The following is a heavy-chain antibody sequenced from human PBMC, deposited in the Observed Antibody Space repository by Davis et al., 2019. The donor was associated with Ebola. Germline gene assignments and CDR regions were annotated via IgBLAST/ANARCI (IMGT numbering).Heavy chain of an antibody. V-gene: IGHV3-73*01. CDR1: GFTFSGSA. D-gene: IGHD3-9*01. CDR2: IRSKAKSYAT. CDR3: ARDGSDYDILTGYFDY. J-gene: IGHJ4*02. Sequence: GESLKISCAASGFTFSGSAMHWVRQASGKGLEWVGRIRSKAKSYATAYAASVKGRFTISRDDSKNTAYLQMNSLKTEDTAVYYCARDGSDYDILTGYFDYWGQGTLVTVSS.